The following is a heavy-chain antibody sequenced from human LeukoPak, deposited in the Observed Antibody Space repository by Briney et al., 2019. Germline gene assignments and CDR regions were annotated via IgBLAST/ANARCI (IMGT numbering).Heavy chain of an antibody. J-gene: IGHJ4*02. CDR1: GGSFSGYY. CDR2: INHSGST. CDR3: MRGRVAGAN. D-gene: IGHD6-19*01. Sequence: SETLSLTCAVYGGSFSGYYWSWIRQPPGKGLEWIGEINHSGSTNYNPSLKSRVTISVDMSKNQFSLKLSSVTAADTAVYYCMRGRVAGANWGQGTLVTVSS. V-gene: IGHV4-34*01.